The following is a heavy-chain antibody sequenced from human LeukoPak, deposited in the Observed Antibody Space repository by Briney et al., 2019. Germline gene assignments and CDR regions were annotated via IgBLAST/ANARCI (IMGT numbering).Heavy chain of an antibody. CDR3: AREGSGYSTNFDY. Sequence: PSETLSLTCIVSGGSISSTSYYWGWIRQSPGKGLEWIGSIHYRGTTYYNPSLLSRGTISVDTSKNQFSLKLNSVIAADTAVYFCAREGSGYSTNFDYWGQGTLVTVSS. J-gene: IGHJ4*02. V-gene: IGHV4-39*07. CDR2: IHYRGTT. CDR1: GGSISSTSYY. D-gene: IGHD3-3*01.